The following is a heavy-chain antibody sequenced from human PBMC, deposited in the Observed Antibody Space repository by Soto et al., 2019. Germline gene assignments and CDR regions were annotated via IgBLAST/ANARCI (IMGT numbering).Heavy chain of an antibody. Sequence: SETLSLTCAVYGGSFSGYYWSWIRQPPGKGLEWIGEINHSGSTNYNPSLKSRVTISVDTSKNQFSLKLSSVTAADTAVYYCARGRPISRILTILLKSGKNWSDPWGQGTLVTVSS. V-gene: IGHV4-34*01. J-gene: IGHJ5*02. CDR2: INHSGST. CDR1: GGSFSGYY. D-gene: IGHD3-10*01. CDR3: ARGRPISRILTILLKSGKNWSDP.